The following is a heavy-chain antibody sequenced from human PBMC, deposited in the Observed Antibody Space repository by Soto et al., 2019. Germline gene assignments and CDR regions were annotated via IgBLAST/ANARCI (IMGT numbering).Heavy chain of an antibody. Sequence: SETLSLTCAVSGYSISSGYYWGWIRQPPGKGLEWIGSIYHSGSTYYNPSLKSRVTISVDTSKNQFSLKLSSVTAADTAVYYCARAVYDFWSSHTRSHFDYWGQGTLVTVSS. V-gene: IGHV4-38-2*01. D-gene: IGHD3-3*01. CDR2: IYHSGST. J-gene: IGHJ4*02. CDR3: ARAVYDFWSSHTRSHFDY. CDR1: GYSISSGYY.